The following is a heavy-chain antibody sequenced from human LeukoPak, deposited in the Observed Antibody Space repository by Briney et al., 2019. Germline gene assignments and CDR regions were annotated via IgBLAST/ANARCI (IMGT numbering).Heavy chain of an antibody. CDR2: ISWNSGSI. CDR1: GFTFDDYA. V-gene: IGHV3-9*01. D-gene: IGHD2-15*01. CDR3: ASSSPQSGYGMDV. J-gene: IGHJ6*02. Sequence: PGRSLRLSCAASGFTFDDYAMHWVRQAPGKGLEWVSGISWNSGSIGYADSVKGRFTISRDNAKNSLYLQMNSLRAEDTAVYYCASSSPQSGYGMDVWGQGTTVTVSS.